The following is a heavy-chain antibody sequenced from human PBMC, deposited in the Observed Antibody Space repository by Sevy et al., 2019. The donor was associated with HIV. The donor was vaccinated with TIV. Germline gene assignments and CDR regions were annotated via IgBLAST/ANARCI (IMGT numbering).Heavy chain of an antibody. Sequence: GESLKISCKGFGNNFNSYWIGWVRQMPGKGLELMGFIYPSDSDTRYSPPFQGQVTISADKFISTAYLQWSSLKASDTAIYYCARSGYSGYAFDYWGQGTLVTVSS. CDR1: GNNFNSYW. D-gene: IGHD5-12*01. V-gene: IGHV5-51*01. J-gene: IGHJ4*02. CDR2: IYPSDSDT. CDR3: ARSGYSGYAFDY.